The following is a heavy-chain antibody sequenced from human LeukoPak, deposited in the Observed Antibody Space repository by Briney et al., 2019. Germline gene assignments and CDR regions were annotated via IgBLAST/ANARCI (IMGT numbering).Heavy chain of an antibody. J-gene: IGHJ6*02. Sequence: PSRTLSLTCAVSGGSISSGGYSWSWIRQPPGKGLEWIGYIYHSGSTYYNPSLKSRVTISVDRSKNQFSLKLSSVTAADTAVYYCARERDYYYGMDVWGQGTTVTVSS. CDR2: IYHSGST. V-gene: IGHV4-30-2*01. CDR3: ARERDYYYGMDV. CDR1: GGSISSGGYS.